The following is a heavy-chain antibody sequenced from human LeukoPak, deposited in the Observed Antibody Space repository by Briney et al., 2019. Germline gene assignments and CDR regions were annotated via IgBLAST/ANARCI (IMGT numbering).Heavy chain of an antibody. CDR3: ARGVGRTKRIVVVPAAISRRYYYYMDV. CDR1: GYTFTSYD. CDR2: MNPNSGNT. Sequence: ASVTVSCKASGYTFTSYDINWVRQAPGQGLEGMGWMNPNSGNTGYAQKFQGRVTMTRNTSISTAYMELSSLRSEDTAVYYCARGVGRTKRIVVVPAAISRRYYYYMDVWGKGTTVTVSS. D-gene: IGHD2-2*02. J-gene: IGHJ6*03. V-gene: IGHV1-8*01.